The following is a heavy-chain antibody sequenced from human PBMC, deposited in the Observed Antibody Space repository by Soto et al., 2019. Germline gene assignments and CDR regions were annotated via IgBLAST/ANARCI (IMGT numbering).Heavy chain of an antibody. CDR1: GGSISSSSYY. V-gene: IGHV4-39*01. Sequence: PSETLSLTCTVSGGSISSSSYYWGWIRQPPGKGLEWIGSIYYSGSTYYNPSLKSRVTISVDTSKNQFSVKLSSVTAADTAVYYCARAYYDYIWGSYRPDAFDIWGQGTMVTVSS. J-gene: IGHJ3*02. CDR3: ARAYYDYIWGSYRPDAFDI. D-gene: IGHD3-16*02. CDR2: IYYSGST.